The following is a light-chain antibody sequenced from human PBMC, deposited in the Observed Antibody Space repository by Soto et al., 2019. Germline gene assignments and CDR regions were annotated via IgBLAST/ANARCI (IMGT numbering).Light chain of an antibody. Sequence: DIVMTQSPLSLSVTPGDPASISCRPSQSLLHSNGYNYLDWYLLKPGQSPQVLIYLGSNRASGVPDRFSGSGSGTDFTLKISRVEAEDVGVYSCMEALHTPWTFGQGTKVEIK. V-gene: IGKV2-28*01. CDR1: QSLLHSNGYNY. J-gene: IGKJ1*01. CDR2: LGS. CDR3: MEALHTPWT.